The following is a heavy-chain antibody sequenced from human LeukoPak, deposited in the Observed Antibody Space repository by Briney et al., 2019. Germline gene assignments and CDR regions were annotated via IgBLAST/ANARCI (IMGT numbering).Heavy chain of an antibody. D-gene: IGHD3-10*01. J-gene: IGHJ4*02. CDR3: ARAVGGNGSGSL. CDR1: GGSISSYY. Sequence: SETLSLTCTVSGGSISSYYWNWIRQPPGKGLEWIGYIYYRVTSDYNPSLKSRVTMSVDMSTRQISLKLSSVTAADTAVYYCARAVGGNGSGSLWGPGTLVTVSS. V-gene: IGHV4-59*01. CDR2: IYYRVTS.